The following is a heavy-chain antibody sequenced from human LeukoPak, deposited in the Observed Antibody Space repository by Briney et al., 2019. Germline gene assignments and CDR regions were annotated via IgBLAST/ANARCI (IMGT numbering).Heavy chain of an antibody. CDR1: GFTFSSYS. CDR3: ARAASRDSNYYMDV. J-gene: IGHJ6*03. V-gene: IGHV3-21*01. Sequence: PGGSLRLSCAASGFTFSSYSMNWVRQAPGKGLEWVSSISSSSSYIYYADSVKGRFTTSRDNAKNSLYLQVNSLRAEDTAVYYCARAASRDSNYYMDVWGKGTTVTVSS. D-gene: IGHD4-11*01. CDR2: ISSSSSYI.